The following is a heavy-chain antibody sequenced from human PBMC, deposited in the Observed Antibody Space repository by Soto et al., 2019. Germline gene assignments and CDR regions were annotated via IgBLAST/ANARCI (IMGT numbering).Heavy chain of an antibody. J-gene: IGHJ4*02. D-gene: IGHD6-19*01. CDR2: IVVGSGNT. CDR1: GFTFTSSA. CDR3: ARSTGYSSGWYSFGSD. V-gene: IGHV1-58*01. Sequence: SVKVSCKASGFTFTSSAVQWVRQARGQRLEWIGWIVVGSGNTSYAQKFQGRVTMTRDTSTSTVYMELSSLRSEDTAVYYCARSTGYSSGWYSFGSDWGQGTLVTVSS.